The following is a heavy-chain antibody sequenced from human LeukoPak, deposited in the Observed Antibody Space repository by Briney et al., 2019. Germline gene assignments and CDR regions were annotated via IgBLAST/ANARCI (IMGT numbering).Heavy chain of an antibody. D-gene: IGHD3-10*01. V-gene: IGHV3-23*01. J-gene: IGHJ4*02. CDR2: VSGDGIST. CDR1: GFIFSKYG. CDR3: AKDISPRSSASRY. Sequence: AGGSLRLSCAASGFIFSKYGMAWVRQAPGKSLEWVAGVSGDGISTYYADPVKGRFTVSRDNSKNTISLQMNSLRAEDTARYFCAKDISPRSSASRYWGQGTLVTVSS.